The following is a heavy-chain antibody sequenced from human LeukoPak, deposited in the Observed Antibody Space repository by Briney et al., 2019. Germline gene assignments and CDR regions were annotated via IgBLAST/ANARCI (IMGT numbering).Heavy chain of an antibody. CDR3: AKEDGYYDSCLWP. CDR2: IRYDGTNK. V-gene: IGHV3-30*02. Sequence: GGSLRLSCAASGFIFSNYGMHWVRQAPGKGLEWVAFIRYDGTNKFYGDSVKGRFTISRDNSKNTLDLQMNSLRTEDTAVYYCAKEDGYYDSCLWPWGQGTLVTVSS. D-gene: IGHD3-22*01. J-gene: IGHJ5*02. CDR1: GFIFSNYG.